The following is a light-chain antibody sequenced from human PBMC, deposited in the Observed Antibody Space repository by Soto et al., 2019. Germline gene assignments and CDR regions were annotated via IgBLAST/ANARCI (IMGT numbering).Light chain of an antibody. CDR3: HSYDSSLSGWV. Sequence: QLVLTQPPSVSGAPGQRVTISCTGSSSNIGAGYDVHWYQQLPGTAPKLLIYANSNRPSGVPDRFSGSKSGNPASLAITGLRAEDEADYYCHSYDSSLSGWVFGGGTKLTVL. CDR1: SSNIGAGYD. V-gene: IGLV1-40*01. J-gene: IGLJ3*02. CDR2: ANS.